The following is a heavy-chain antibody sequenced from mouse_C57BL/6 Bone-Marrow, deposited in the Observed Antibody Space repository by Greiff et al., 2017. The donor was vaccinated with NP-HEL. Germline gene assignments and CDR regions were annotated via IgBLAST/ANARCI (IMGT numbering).Heavy chain of an antibody. D-gene: IGHD1-1*01. CDR2: IDPNSGGT. CDR1: GYTFTSYW. Sequence: VQLQQPGAELVKPGASVKLSCKASGYTFTSYWMHWVKQRPGRGLEWIGRIDPNSGGTTYNEKFKSKATLTVAKPSSSAYMQLSSLTSEDSAVYYCARFYYGSSDGGWFAYWGQGTLVTVSA. CDR3: ARFYYGSSDGGWFAY. J-gene: IGHJ3*01. V-gene: IGHV1-72*01.